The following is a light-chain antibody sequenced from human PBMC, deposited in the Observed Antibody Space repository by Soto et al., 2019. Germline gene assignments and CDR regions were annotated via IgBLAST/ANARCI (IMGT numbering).Light chain of an antibody. Sequence: QSALTQPAYVSGSPGQSITISCTATSSDVGGYYYASWYQHHPGQAPKLMIYDVNKRPSGVPDRFSGSKSGNTASLTVSGLQAEDEADYYCSSYAGSSNVFGTGTKVTVL. V-gene: IGLV2-8*01. J-gene: IGLJ1*01. CDR2: DVN. CDR3: SSYAGSSNV. CDR1: SSDVGGYYY.